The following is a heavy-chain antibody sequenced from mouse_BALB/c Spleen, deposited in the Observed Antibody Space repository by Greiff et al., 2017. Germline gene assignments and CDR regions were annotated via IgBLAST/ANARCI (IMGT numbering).Heavy chain of an antibody. D-gene: IGHD1-1*01. Sequence: DLVKPGASVKLSCKASGYTFTSYWINWIKQRPGQGLEWIGRIAPGSGSTYYNEMFKGKATLTVDTSSSTAYIQLSSLSSEDSDVYFCARDFYYYGSSYDYAMDYWGQGTSVTVSS. CDR3: ARDFYYYGSSYDYAMDY. V-gene: IGHV1S41*01. CDR1: GYTFTSYW. J-gene: IGHJ4*01. CDR2: IAPGSGST.